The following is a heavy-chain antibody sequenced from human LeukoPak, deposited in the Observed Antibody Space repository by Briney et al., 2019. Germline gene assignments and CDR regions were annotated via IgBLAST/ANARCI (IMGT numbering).Heavy chain of an antibody. Sequence: ASVKVSCKASGYTFTSYGISWVRQAPGQGLEWMGWISGYNGDTNYAQKLQGRVTMTTDTSTSTAYMELRSLRSDDTAVYYCARNYYDSSGYYYVFRTGFDYWGQGTLVTVSS. J-gene: IGHJ4*02. CDR1: GYTFTSYG. CDR2: ISGYNGDT. CDR3: ARNYYDSSGYYYVFRTGFDY. V-gene: IGHV1-18*01. D-gene: IGHD3-22*01.